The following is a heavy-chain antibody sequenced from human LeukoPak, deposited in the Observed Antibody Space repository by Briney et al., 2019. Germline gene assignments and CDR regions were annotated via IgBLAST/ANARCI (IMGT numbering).Heavy chain of an antibody. CDR2: VWDYNSNT. V-gene: IGHV1-18*01. Sequence: SVKVSCMASGYTFPRYGIRGVRQAPGQGVEWMGWVWDYNSNTDYTQQLQGRVTRTTDTSTSTAYMELKSLRSDHTAVDYCARRGSGYYYRAFDIWGQGTMVTVSS. CDR1: GYTFPRYG. J-gene: IGHJ3*02. CDR3: ARRGSGYYYRAFDI. D-gene: IGHD3-22*01.